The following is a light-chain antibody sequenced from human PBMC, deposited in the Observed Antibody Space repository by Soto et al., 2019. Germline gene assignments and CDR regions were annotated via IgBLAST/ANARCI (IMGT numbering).Light chain of an antibody. CDR3: QHSTT. Sequence: ERVVTQSPDTLSVSPGERATLSYRASQIALTNLAWYQQKPGQAPRLLIYGASTRATGVPARFSGSGSGTEFTLTISSLQSEDFAVYYCQHSTTFGPGTRVEIK. CDR2: GAS. J-gene: IGKJ1*01. V-gene: IGKV3-15*01. CDR1: QIALTN.